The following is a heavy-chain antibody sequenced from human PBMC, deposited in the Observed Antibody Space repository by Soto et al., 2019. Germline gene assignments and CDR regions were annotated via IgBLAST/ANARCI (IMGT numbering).Heavy chain of an antibody. CDR1: GFTFSSYE. J-gene: IGHJ4*02. D-gene: IGHD2-15*01. CDR2: ISSSASTI. V-gene: IGHV3-48*03. CDR3: ARGKDIVVVVAASGLDY. Sequence: VQLVESGGGLVQPGGSLRLSCAASGFTFSSYEMNWVRQAPGKGLEWVSSISSSASTIYYADSVKGRFTISRDNAKNSLYLQMNSLRAEDTAVYYCARGKDIVVVVAASGLDYWGQGTLVTVSS.